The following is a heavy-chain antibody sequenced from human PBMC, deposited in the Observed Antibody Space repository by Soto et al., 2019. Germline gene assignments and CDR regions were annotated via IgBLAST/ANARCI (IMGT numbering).Heavy chain of an antibody. V-gene: IGHV3-30*18. Sequence: GGSLRLSCAASGFTFSSYGMHWVRQDPGKGLEWVAVISYDGSNNYYADSVKGRFTISRDNSKNTLYLQMNSLRAEDTAMYYDAKMLFGARDAFDIWGQGTMVTVSS. CDR2: ISYDGSNN. CDR1: GFTFSSYG. J-gene: IGHJ3*02. D-gene: IGHD1-26*01. CDR3: AKMLFGARDAFDI.